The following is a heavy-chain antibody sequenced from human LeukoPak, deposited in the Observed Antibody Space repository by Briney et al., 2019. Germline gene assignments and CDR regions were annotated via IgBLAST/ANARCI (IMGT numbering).Heavy chain of an antibody. D-gene: IGHD6-13*01. Sequence: SVKVSCKASGGTFSSYAISWVRQAPGQGLEWMGGIIPIFGTANYAQKFQGRVTITADKSTSTAYMELSSLRSEDTAVYYCARVDPYSSSWYSFDPWGQGTLVTVSS. CDR3: ARVDPYSSSWYSFDP. V-gene: IGHV1-69*06. CDR2: IIPIFGTA. CDR1: GGTFSSYA. J-gene: IGHJ5*02.